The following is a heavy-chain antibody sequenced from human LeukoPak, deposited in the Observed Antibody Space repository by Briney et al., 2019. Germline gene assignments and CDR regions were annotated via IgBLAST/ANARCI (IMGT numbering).Heavy chain of an antibody. CDR2: INPNSGGT. Sequence: ASVKVSCKASGYTFTGYYMHWVRQAPGQGLEWMGWINPNSGGTNYAQKFQGRVTMTRDTSISTAYMELSRLRSDDTAVYYCARLKGATVTTRGFADYWGQGTLVTVSS. J-gene: IGHJ4*02. D-gene: IGHD4-17*01. V-gene: IGHV1-2*02. CDR1: GYTFTGYY. CDR3: ARLKGATVTTRGFADY.